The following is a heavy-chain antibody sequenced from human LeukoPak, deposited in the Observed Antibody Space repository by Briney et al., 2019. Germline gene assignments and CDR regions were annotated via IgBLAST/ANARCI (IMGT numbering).Heavy chain of an antibody. CDR1: GYTFTSYD. Sequence: ASVKVSCKASGYTFTSYDINWVRRATGQGLEWMGWMNPTSGYTGYAQKFQGRVTMTRNTSISTAYMELSSLRSEDTAVYYCAKGSGYEAQYYYYYMDVWGKGTTVTISS. CDR2: MNPTSGYT. V-gene: IGHV1-8*01. J-gene: IGHJ6*03. D-gene: IGHD5-12*01. CDR3: AKGSGYEAQYYYYYMDV.